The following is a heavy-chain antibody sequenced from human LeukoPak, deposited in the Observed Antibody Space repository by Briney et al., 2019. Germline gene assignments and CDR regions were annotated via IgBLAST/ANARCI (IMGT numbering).Heavy chain of an antibody. J-gene: IGHJ4*02. CDR3: AKDSTLTYDSSGYQDY. CDR1: GFTFSNYD. D-gene: IGHD3-22*01. CDR2: ISSGGSHT. V-gene: IGHV3-23*03. Sequence: GGSLRLSCAASGFTFSNYDMGWVRQAPGKGLELVSIISSGGSHTYNADSVKGRFIISRDNSKHILDLQMNSLRVEDAAVYYCAKDSTLTYDSSGYQDYWGQGTLVTVSS.